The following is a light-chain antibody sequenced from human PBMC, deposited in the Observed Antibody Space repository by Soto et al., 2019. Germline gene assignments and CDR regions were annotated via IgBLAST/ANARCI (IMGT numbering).Light chain of an antibody. CDR1: SSNIGNNA. CDR3: AARDDSLNGLV. CDR2: YDD. V-gene: IGLV1-36*01. J-gene: IGLJ3*02. Sequence: QPVLTQPPSVSEAPRQRVTISCSGSSSNIGNNAVNWYQQLPGKAPKFLIYYDDLLPSGVSDRFSGSKSGTSASLAISGLQSEDEADYYCAARDDSLNGLVFGGGTKLTVL.